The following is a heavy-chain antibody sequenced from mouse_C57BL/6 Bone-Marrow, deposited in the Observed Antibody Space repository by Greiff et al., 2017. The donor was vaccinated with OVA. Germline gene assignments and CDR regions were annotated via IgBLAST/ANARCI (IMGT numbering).Heavy chain of an antibody. CDR3: ARHERDYDYDVEYFDY. CDR1: GYTFTEYT. D-gene: IGHD2-4*01. J-gene: IGHJ2*01. Sequence: QVRLKESGAELVKPGASVKLSCKASGYTFTEYTIHWVKQRSGQGLEWIGWFYPGSGSIKYNEKFKDKATLTADKSSSTVYMELSRLTSEDSAVYFCARHERDYDYDVEYFDYWGQGTTLTVSS. V-gene: IGHV1-62-2*01. CDR2: FYPGSGSI.